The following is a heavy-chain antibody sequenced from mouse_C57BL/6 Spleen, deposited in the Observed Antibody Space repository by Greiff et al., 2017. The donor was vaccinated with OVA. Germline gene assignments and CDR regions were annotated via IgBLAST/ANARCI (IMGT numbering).Heavy chain of an antibody. J-gene: IGHJ1*03. V-gene: IGHV1-52*01. CDR3: ARGYYGSSYWYFDV. CDR1: GYTFTSYW. D-gene: IGHD1-1*01. CDR2: IDPSDSET. Sequence: QVQLQQPGAELVRPGSSVKLSCKASGYTFTSYWMHLVKQRPIQGLEWIGNIDPSDSETHYNQKFKDKATLTVDKSSSTAYMQLSSLTSEDSAVYYCARGYYGSSYWYFDVWGTGTTVTVSS.